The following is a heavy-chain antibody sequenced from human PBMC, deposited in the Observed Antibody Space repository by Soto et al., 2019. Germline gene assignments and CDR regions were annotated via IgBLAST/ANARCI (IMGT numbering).Heavy chain of an antibody. J-gene: IGHJ5*02. V-gene: IGHV4-30-4*01. CDR3: ARRHWGNWFDP. D-gene: IGHD3-16*01. Sequence: SEALSLTCTVSCGSISSGDYYWSWIRQPPGKGLEWIGYFSYSGSTYYNPSLKSRITISVDTSKNQFSLKLSSVTAADTAVYYCARRHWGNWFDPWGQGTLVTVSS. CDR1: CGSISSGDYY. CDR2: FSYSGST.